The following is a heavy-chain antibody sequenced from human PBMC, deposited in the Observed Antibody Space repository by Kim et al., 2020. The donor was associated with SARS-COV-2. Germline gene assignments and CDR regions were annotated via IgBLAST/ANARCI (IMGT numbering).Heavy chain of an antibody. CDR1: GYTLTGVS. V-gene: IGHV1-2*02. Sequence: ASVKVSCKVSGYTLTGVSIHWVRQAPGKGLEWMGWINPNNGATNYAQKFQGRLTMTRDTSINTAYMELTRLKSDDTAIYYCAKGGRTTEYYYYCMDDWGQGTTVTVSS. CDR3: AKGGRTTEYYYYCMDD. J-gene: IGHJ6*02. CDR2: INPNNGAT. D-gene: IGHD4-17*01.